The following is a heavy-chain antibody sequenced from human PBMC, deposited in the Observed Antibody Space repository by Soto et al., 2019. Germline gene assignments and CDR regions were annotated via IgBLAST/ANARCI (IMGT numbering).Heavy chain of an antibody. CDR2: ISDYNGNT. V-gene: IGHV1-18*01. D-gene: IGHD3-10*01. J-gene: IGHJ6*02. CDR3: AREGYYPGSGTYSPPRYYGMDV. CDR1: GYTFSSYG. Sequence: QVQLAQSGAEVKRAGASVKVSCKASGYTFSSYGLSWVRQAPGQGLEWMGWISDYNGNTHYAQKFQGRVIMTTDTSTRTAYMELRSLRSDDTAVYFCAREGYYPGSGTYSPPRYYGMDVWGQGTTVTVSS.